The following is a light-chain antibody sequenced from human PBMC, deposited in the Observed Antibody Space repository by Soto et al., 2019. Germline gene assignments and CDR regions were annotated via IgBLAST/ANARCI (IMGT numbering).Light chain of an antibody. CDR2: QAA. CDR3: QQYNTDPTWT. J-gene: IGKJ1*01. V-gene: IGKV1-5*03. Sequence: DIQMTQSPSTLSASVGDRVTITCRASQGVGSWLAWYQQKSAKAPKLLIYQAASLESGVPSRFSGSGSGTEFTLTITSLQPDDFATYYCQQYNTDPTWTFGQGTKVEI. CDR1: QGVGSW.